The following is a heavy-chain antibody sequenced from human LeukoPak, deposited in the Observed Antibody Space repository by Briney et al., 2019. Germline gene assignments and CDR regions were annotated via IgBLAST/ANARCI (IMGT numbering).Heavy chain of an antibody. CDR3: ARDLVTTVTTWADY. Sequence: PGGSLRLSCAASGFTFSSYATHWVRQAPGKGLEWVAVISYDGSNKYYADSVKGRFTISRDNSKNTLYLQMNSLRAEDTAVYYCARDLVTTVTTWADYWGQGTLVTVSS. V-gene: IGHV3-30-3*01. D-gene: IGHD4-17*01. CDR1: GFTFSSYA. CDR2: ISYDGSNK. J-gene: IGHJ4*02.